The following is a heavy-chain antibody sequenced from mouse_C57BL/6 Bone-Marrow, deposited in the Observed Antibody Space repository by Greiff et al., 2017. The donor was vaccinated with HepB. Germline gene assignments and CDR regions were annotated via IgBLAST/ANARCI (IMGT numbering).Heavy chain of an antibody. CDR2: ISSGSSTI. J-gene: IGHJ4*01. D-gene: IGHD2-3*01. Sequence: EVKLVESGGGLVKPGGSLKLSCAASGFTFSDYGMHWVRQAPEKGLEWVAYISSGSSTIYYADTVKGRFTISRDNAKNTLFLQMTSLRSEDTAMDYCADDGYYEVMDYWGQGTSVTVSS. CDR1: GFTFSDYG. CDR3: ADDGYYEVMDY. V-gene: IGHV5-17*01.